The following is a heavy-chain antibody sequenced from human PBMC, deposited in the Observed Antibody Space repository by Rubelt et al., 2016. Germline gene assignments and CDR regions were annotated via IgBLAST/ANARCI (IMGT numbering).Heavy chain of an antibody. CDR3: ARARYDILTGNFNYYYYGMDV. Sequence: VRQAPGKGLEWVAVISYDGRDKKLEDSVMDRFTISRDNSKNTLYLQMNSLRAEDTAIYYCARARYDILTGNFNYYYYGMDVWGQGTTVTVSS. V-gene: IGHV3-30*03. J-gene: IGHJ6*02. CDR2: ISYDGRDK. D-gene: IGHD3-9*01.